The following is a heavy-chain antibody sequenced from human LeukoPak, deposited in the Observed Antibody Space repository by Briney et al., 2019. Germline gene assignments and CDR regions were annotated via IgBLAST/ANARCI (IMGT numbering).Heavy chain of an antibody. Sequence: GRSLRLSCAASGFTFGDFAMHWVRRAPGKGLEWVALISFDGSNKYYADSVKGRFTISRDNSKNTLSLQMNSLRAEDTAVYYCAREQWLVLNYFDSWGQGTLVTVSS. D-gene: IGHD6-19*01. CDR3: AREQWLVLNYFDS. CDR1: GFTFGDFA. J-gene: IGHJ4*02. CDR2: ISFDGSNK. V-gene: IGHV3-30-3*01.